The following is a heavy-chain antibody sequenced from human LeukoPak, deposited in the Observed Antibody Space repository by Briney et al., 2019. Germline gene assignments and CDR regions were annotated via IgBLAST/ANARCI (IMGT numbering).Heavy chain of an antibody. J-gene: IGHJ4*02. V-gene: IGHV1-69*05. CDR3: ASASVTIFGVVIPEDY. CDR2: IIPIFGTA. Sequence: SVKVSCKASGGTFSSYAISWVRQAPGQGLEWMGGIIPIFGTANYAQRFQGRVTITTDESTSTAYMELSSLRSEDTAVYYCASASVTIFGVVIPEDYWGQGTLVTVSS. D-gene: IGHD3-3*01. CDR1: GGTFSSYA.